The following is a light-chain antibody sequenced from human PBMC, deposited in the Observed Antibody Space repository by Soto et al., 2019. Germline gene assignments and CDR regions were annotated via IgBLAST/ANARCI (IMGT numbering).Light chain of an antibody. Sequence: PSSLSASVGDRVTITCQASQDISNYLNWYQQKPGRAPKLLIYDASTLESGVPSRFSGSGSETEFTLTISRLQPDDFATYFCHSRAFGQGTRLETK. CDR2: DAS. CDR1: QDISNY. V-gene: IGKV1-33*01. CDR3: HSRA. J-gene: IGKJ5*01.